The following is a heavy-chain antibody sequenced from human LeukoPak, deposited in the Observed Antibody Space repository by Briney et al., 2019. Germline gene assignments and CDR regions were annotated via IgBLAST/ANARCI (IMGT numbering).Heavy chain of an antibody. CDR1: GFTFSSYA. D-gene: IGHD6-25*01. V-gene: IGHV3-23*01. CDR3: ARGQGIAAFDY. Sequence: GGSLRLSCAAAGFTFSSYAMSWVRQAPGKGLEWVSSISGSGVSTYYADSVKGRFTISSDNSKNTLFLQMNSLRAEDTAVYYCARGQGIAAFDYWGLGTLVTVSS. J-gene: IGHJ4*02. CDR2: ISGSGVST.